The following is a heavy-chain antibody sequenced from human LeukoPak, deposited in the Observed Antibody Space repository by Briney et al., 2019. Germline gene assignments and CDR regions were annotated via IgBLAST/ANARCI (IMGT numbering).Heavy chain of an antibody. J-gene: IGHJ5*01. Sequence: GASVKVSCKASGYIFTNYAINWMRQAPGQGLEWMGWITTSTGNPTYAQGFTGRFVFSSDTSVSTAYLQISSLRAEDTAVYYCARDPYAPPSSHLQRFDSWGQGTLVTVSS. CDR2: ITTSTGNP. D-gene: IGHD6-19*01. CDR3: ARDPYAPPSSHLQRFDS. CDR1: GYIFTNYA. V-gene: IGHV7-4-1*02.